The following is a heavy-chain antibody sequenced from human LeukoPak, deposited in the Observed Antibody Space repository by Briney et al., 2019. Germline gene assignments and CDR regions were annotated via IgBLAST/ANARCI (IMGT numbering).Heavy chain of an antibody. Sequence: PSETLSLTCTVSGGSNSSSSYYWGWIRQPPGKGLEWIGGIYFSGTTYYNASLTSRVTISVDTSSNHFSLNLRSVTAADTAVYYCARLLRDFWSGYSSWYFGLWGRGTLVTVSS. V-gene: IGHV4-39*01. D-gene: IGHD3-3*01. CDR1: GGSNSSSSYY. J-gene: IGHJ2*01. CDR2: IYFSGTT. CDR3: ARLLRDFWSGYSSWYFGL.